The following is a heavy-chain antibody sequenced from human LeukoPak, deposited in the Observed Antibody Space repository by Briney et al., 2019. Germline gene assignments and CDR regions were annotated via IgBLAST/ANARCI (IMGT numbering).Heavy chain of an antibody. CDR2: INPNSGGT. CDR1: GYTFTGYY. Sequence: ASVKVSRKASGYTFTGYYMHWVRQAPGQGLEWMGWINPNSGGTNYAQKFQGRVTMTRDTSISTAYMELSRLRSDDTAVYYCVRGPYYDSSGYYRNWFDPWGQGTLVTVSP. D-gene: IGHD3-22*01. CDR3: VRGPYYDSSGYYRNWFDP. V-gene: IGHV1-2*02. J-gene: IGHJ5*02.